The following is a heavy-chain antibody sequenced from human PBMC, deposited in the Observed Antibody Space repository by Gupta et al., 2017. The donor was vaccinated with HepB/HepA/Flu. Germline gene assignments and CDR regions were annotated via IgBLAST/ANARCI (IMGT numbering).Heavy chain of an antibody. V-gene: IGHV3-23*01. J-gene: IGHJ4*02. Sequence: EVQLLESGGGLVQSGGSLRVSCGASGFTFSSYAMSWVRQAPGKGLEWVSTISGSGGITYYADSVKGRFTISRDNSKNTLYVQMNNLRAEDTAVYYCAKDNLGYCSGGSCNWGQGTLVTVSS. CDR3: AKDNLGYCSGGSCN. CDR2: ISGSGGIT. D-gene: IGHD2-15*01. CDR1: GFTFSSYA.